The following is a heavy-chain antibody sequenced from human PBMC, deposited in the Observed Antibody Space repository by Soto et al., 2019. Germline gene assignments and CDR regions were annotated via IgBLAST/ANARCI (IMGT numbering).Heavy chain of an antibody. CDR3: ARGKRYFDWLLWAFDY. V-gene: IGHV4-34*01. CDR1: GGSFSGYY. D-gene: IGHD3-9*01. CDR2: INHSGST. Sequence: SETLSLTCAFYGGSFSGYYWSWIRQPPGKGLEWIGEINHSGSTNYNPSLKSRVTISVDTSKNQFSLKLSSVTAADTAVYYCARGKRYFDWLLWAFDYWGQGTPVPVSS. J-gene: IGHJ4*02.